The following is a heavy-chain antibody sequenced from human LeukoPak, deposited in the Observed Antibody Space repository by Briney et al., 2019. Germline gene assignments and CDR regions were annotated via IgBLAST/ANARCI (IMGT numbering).Heavy chain of an antibody. CDR2: ISAYNGNT. CDR3: ARDQLDSSGSRIYYYGMDV. J-gene: IGHJ6*02. D-gene: IGHD3-22*01. Sequence: GASVKVSCKASGYTFTSYGISWVRQAPGQGLEWMGWISAYNGNTNYAQKLQGRVTMTTDTSTSTAYMELRSLRSDDTAVYYCARDQLDSSGSRIYYYGMDVWGQGTTVTVSS. V-gene: IGHV1-18*01. CDR1: GYTFTSYG.